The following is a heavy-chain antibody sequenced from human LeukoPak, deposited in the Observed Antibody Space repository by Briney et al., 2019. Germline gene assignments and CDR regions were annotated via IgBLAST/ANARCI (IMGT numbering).Heavy chain of an antibody. CDR3: ARGVAYYYDSSGYFDY. V-gene: IGHV4-38-2*01. J-gene: IGHJ4*02. D-gene: IGHD3-22*01. Sequence: SETLSLTCAVSGYSINNGYYWGWIRQPPGKGLEWIGSIYHSGSTYYNPSLKSRVTISVDRSKNQFSLKLSSVTAADTAVYYCARGVAYYYDSSGYFDYWGQGTLVTVSS. CDR2: IYHSGST. CDR1: GYSINNGYY.